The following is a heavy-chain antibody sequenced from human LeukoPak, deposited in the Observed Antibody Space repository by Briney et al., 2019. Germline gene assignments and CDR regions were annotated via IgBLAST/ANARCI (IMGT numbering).Heavy chain of an antibody. CDR1: GGTFSSYA. J-gene: IGHJ3*02. CDR3: ARDSDANQDDYSAFDI. D-gene: IGHD4/OR15-4a*01. V-gene: IGHV1-69*04. CDR2: IIPIFGIA. Sequence: SVKVSCKASGGTFSSYAISWVRPAPGQGLEWMGRIIPIFGIANYAQKFQGRVTITPDKSTSTAYMELSSLRSEDTAVYYCARDSDANQDDYSAFDIWGQGTMVTVSS.